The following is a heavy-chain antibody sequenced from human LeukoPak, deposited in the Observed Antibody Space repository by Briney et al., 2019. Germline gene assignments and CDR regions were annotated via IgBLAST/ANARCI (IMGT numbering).Heavy chain of an antibody. CDR2: TYYRSKWYN. D-gene: IGHD6-13*01. J-gene: IGHJ4*02. V-gene: IGHV6-1*01. Sequence: SQTLSLTCAISGDSVPSNSAAWNWIRQSPSRGLEWLGRTYYRSKWYNDYAVSVKGRIAINPDTSKNQFSLQPNSVTPEDTAVYYCARAKGRSPLFDYWGQGTLVTVSS. CDR3: ARAKGRSPLFDY. CDR1: GDSVPSNSAA.